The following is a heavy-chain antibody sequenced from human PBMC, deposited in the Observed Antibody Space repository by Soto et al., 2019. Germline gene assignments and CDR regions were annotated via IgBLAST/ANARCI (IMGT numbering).Heavy chain of an antibody. J-gene: IGHJ5*02. CDR2: IIPIFGTA. Sequence: QVQLVQSGDEVKKPGSSVKVSCKASGGTFSSYAISWVRQAPGQGLEWMGGIIPIFGTANYAQKFQGRVTITADESTSTAYMEMSSLRSEDTAVYYCARGPHTHQKPMYSSGWHNLFDPWGQGTLVTVSS. V-gene: IGHV1-69*01. CDR3: ARGPHTHQKPMYSSGWHNLFDP. CDR1: GGTFSSYA. D-gene: IGHD6-19*01.